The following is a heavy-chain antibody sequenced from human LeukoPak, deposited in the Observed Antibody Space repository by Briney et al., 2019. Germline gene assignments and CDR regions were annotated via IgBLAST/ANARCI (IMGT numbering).Heavy chain of an antibody. CDR2: IIPIFGTA. CDR3: ASAPSIAVAGTNDAFDF. D-gene: IGHD6-19*01. V-gene: IGHV1-69*05. CDR1: GGTFSSYA. J-gene: IGHJ3*01. Sequence: ASVKVSCKASGGTFSSYAISWVRQAPGQGLEWMGGIIPIFGTANYAQKFQGRVTITTDESTSTAYMELSSLRSEDTAVYYCASAPSIAVAGTNDAFDFWGQGTMVTVSS.